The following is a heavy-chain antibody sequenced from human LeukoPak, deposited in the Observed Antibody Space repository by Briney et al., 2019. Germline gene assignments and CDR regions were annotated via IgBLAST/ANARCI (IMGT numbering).Heavy chain of an antibody. CDR2: ISSSSSTI. D-gene: IGHD3-10*01. Sequence: PGGSLRLSCAASGFTFSSYSMNWVRQAPGKGLEWVSYISSSSSTIYYADSVKGRFTISRDNSKNTLYLQMNSLRAEDTAVYYCAKDTGIGVRGVIRYFDYWGQGTLVTVSS. CDR1: GFTFSSYS. CDR3: AKDTGIGVRGVIRYFDY. V-gene: IGHV3-48*01. J-gene: IGHJ4*02.